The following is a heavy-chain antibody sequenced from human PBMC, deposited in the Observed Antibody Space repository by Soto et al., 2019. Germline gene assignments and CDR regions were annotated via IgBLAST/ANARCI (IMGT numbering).Heavy chain of an antibody. Sequence: SETLSLTCTVSGGSISSYYWSWIRQPPGKGLEWIGYIYYSGSTNYNPSLKSRVTISVDTSKNQFSLKLSSVTAADTAVYYCARQNYYDSSGYDYWGQGTLVTVSS. J-gene: IGHJ4*02. CDR3: ARQNYYDSSGYDY. CDR1: GGSISSYY. V-gene: IGHV4-59*08. CDR2: IYYSGST. D-gene: IGHD3-22*01.